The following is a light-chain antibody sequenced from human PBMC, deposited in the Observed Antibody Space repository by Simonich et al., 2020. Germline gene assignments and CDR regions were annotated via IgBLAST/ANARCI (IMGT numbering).Light chain of an antibody. CDR3: QQYNNWPLT. J-gene: IGKJ4*01. Sequence: DIVMTQSPDSLAVSLGERATINCKSSQSVLYSSNNKNYLAWYQQKPGQPPNLLIYWASSRESGVPDRFSGSGSGTEFTLTISSMQSEDFAVYYCQQYNNWPLTFGGGTKVEIK. V-gene: IGKV4-1*01. CDR2: WAS. CDR1: QSVLYSSNNKNY.